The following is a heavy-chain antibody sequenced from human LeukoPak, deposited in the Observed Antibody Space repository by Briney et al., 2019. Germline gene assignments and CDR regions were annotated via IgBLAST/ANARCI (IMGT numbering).Heavy chain of an antibody. J-gene: IGHJ4*02. V-gene: IGHV4-30-2*01. D-gene: IGHD6-13*01. CDR2: IYHSGST. CDR3: AIRGIVSSSWN. Sequence: SQTLSLTCTVSGGSISSGGYYWSWIRQPPGKGLEWIGYIYHSGSTYYNPSLKSRVTISVDRSKNQFSLKLSSVTAADTAVYYCAIRGIVSSSWNWGQGTLVTVSS. CDR1: GGSISSGGYY.